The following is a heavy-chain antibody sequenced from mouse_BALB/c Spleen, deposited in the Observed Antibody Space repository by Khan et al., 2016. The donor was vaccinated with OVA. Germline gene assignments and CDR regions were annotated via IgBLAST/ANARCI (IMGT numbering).Heavy chain of an antibody. CDR3: ARSGYEAWFAY. Sequence: VQLKQSGPGLVKPSQSLSLTCTVTGYSITSDYAWNWIRQFPRNKLEWMGYISYSGSTSYNPSLKSRISITRDTSKNQFFRQLNSVTTEDTATYFCARSGYEAWFAYWGQGTLVTVSA. CDR2: ISYSGST. CDR1: GYSITSDYA. V-gene: IGHV3-2*02. D-gene: IGHD2-14*01. J-gene: IGHJ3*01.